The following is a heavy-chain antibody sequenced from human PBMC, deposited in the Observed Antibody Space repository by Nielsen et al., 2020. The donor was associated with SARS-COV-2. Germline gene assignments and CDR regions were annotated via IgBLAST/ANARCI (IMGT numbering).Heavy chain of an antibody. V-gene: IGHV4-59*08. J-gene: IGHJ4*02. CDR3: ARGQYRLDY. CDR2: IDYSGST. CDR1: GGSISSYY. D-gene: IGHD1-1*01. Sequence: SETLSLTCTVSGGSISSYYWSWIRQPPGQGLEWIGYIDYSGSTNYTPSLKSRVTISIDMSKNQFSLKLTSVTAADTAVYYCARGQYRLDYCGQGTLVTVSS.